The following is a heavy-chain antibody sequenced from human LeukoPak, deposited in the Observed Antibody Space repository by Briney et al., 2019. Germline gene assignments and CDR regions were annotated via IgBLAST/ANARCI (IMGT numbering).Heavy chain of an antibody. CDR3: ARREKPLYYCSSTSCRRGYFDY. CDR2: LYYSGST. Sequence: SETLSLTCTVSGGSISSRPYHWGWIRQSPGKGLECIGSLYYSGSTCYNPSLKSRVTISVDTSKNQFSLKLSSVTAADTAVYYCARREKPLYYCSSTSCRRGYFDYWGQGTLVTVSS. D-gene: IGHD2-2*01. J-gene: IGHJ4*02. CDR1: GGSISSRPYH. V-gene: IGHV4-39*07.